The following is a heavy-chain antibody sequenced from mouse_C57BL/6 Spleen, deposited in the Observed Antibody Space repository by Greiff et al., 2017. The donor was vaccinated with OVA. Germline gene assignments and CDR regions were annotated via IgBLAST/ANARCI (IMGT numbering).Heavy chain of an antibody. V-gene: IGHV1-47*01. D-gene: IGHD3-2*02. Sequence: ESGAELVKPGASVKMSCKASGYTFTTYPIEWMKQNHGKSLEWIGNFHPYNDDTKYNEKFKGKATLTVEKSSSTVYLELSRLTSDDSAVYYCARGAAQATFNWYFDVWGTGTTVTVSS. J-gene: IGHJ1*03. CDR1: GYTFTTYP. CDR2: FHPYNDDT. CDR3: ARGAAQATFNWYFDV.